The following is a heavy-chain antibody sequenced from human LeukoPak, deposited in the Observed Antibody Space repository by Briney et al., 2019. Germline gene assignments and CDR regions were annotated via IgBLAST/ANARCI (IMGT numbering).Heavy chain of an antibody. CDR3: ARAETTLLLNY. Sequence: GASVKVSCKASGYSFTNYGIIWVRQTPGQGLQWMGWISVHNGNTNYAQKLQGRVTLTTDTSTSTVYMESRSLTSDDTAVYYCARAETTLLLNYWGQGTLVTVSS. CDR1: GYSFTNYG. D-gene: IGHD4-11*01. J-gene: IGHJ4*02. CDR2: ISVHNGNT. V-gene: IGHV1-18*01.